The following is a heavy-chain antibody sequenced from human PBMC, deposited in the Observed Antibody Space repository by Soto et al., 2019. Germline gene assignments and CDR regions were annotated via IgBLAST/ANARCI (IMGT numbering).Heavy chain of an antibody. CDR2: IDDGGAST. J-gene: IGHJ5*02. D-gene: IGHD1-1*01. CDR3: AKDVYRYATMPCFDT. Sequence: VGSLRLSCEASGFTFINYAMSWVRQAPGKGLEWVSGIDDGGASTYYADSMKGRFTISRDNSKNTLYLQMNGLRVEDTAVYYCAKDVYRYATMPCFDTRGQGTLVTVSS. CDR1: GFTFINYA. V-gene: IGHV3-23*01.